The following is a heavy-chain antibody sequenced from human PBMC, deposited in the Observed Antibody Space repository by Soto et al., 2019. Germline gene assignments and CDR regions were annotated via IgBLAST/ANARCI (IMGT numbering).Heavy chain of an antibody. D-gene: IGHD3-3*01. V-gene: IGHV1-18*04. CDR1: GYTFTSYG. CDR2: XXXYXGXT. J-gene: IGHJ6*02. CDR3: ARVENYYYGMDV. Sequence: ASVKVSCKASGYTFTSYGISWVRQAPGQGLEXMGWXXXYXGXTXYXXXXQGRVTMTTDTSTSTAYMELRSLRSDDTAVYYCARVENYYYGMDVWGQGTTVTVSS.